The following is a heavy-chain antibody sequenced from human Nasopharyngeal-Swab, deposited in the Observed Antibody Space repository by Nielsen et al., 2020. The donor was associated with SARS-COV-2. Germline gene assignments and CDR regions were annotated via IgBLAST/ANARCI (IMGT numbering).Heavy chain of an antibody. Sequence: SETLSLTCTVSGGSISSYYWSWIRQPPGKGLEWIGYIYYSGSTNYNPSLKSRVTISVDTFKNQFSLKLSSVTAADTAVYYCARDRVAAGMDVWGKGTTVTVSS. CDR1: GGSISSYY. CDR2: IYYSGST. CDR3: ARDRVAAGMDV. J-gene: IGHJ6*03. V-gene: IGHV4-59*01. D-gene: IGHD3-10*01.